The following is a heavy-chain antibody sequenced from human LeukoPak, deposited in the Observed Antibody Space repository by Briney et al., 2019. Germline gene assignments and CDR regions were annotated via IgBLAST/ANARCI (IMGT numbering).Heavy chain of an antibody. Sequence: ASVTVSFTVSGYTLTELSMHWVRQAPGKGLEWMGGFDPEDGETIYAQKFQGRVTMTEDTSTDTAYMELSSLRSEDTAVYYCATALTSIPWAFDIWGQGTMVTVSS. V-gene: IGHV1-24*01. CDR1: GYTLTELS. J-gene: IGHJ3*02. CDR2: FDPEDGET. D-gene: IGHD2/OR15-2a*01. CDR3: ATALTSIPWAFDI.